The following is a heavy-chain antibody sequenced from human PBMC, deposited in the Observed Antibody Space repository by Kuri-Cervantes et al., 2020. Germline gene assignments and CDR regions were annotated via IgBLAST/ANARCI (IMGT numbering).Heavy chain of an antibody. CDR3: AKEGQQLTAFDY. D-gene: IGHD6-13*01. J-gene: IGHJ4*02. Sequence: LSLTCAASGFIFSNYGMHWVRQAPGKGLEWVAFIRYDGSNKYYADSVKGRFTISRDNSKNTLYLQLNSLRTEDTAVYYCAKEGQQLTAFDYWGQGTLVTVSS. CDR1: GFIFSNYG. CDR2: IRYDGSNK. V-gene: IGHV3-30*02.